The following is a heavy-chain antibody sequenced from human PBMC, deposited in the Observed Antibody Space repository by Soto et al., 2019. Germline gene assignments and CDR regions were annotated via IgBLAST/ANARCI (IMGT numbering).Heavy chain of an antibody. D-gene: IGHD6-13*01. J-gene: IGHJ4*02. CDR2: IYYSGST. CDR1: GGSVSSGSYY. Sequence: QVQLQESGPGLVKPSETLSLTCTVSGGSVSSGSYYWSWIRQPPGKGLEWIGYIYYSGSTNYNPSLKSRVTTAVDTSKNQFSLKLSSVTAADTAVYYCARDRGSSWYSLFHYWGQGTLVTVSS. V-gene: IGHV4-61*01. CDR3: ARDRGSSWYSLFHY.